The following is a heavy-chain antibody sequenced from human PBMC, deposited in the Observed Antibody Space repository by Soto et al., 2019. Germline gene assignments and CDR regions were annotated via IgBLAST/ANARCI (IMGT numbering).Heavy chain of an antibody. CDR2: ISAYNGNT. Sequence: QVQLVQSGAEVKKPGALVKVSCKASGYTFTSYGISWVRQAPGQGLEWMGWISAYNGNTNYAQKLQGRVTMTTDTYTSTAYMERRSGSADHTAVYYGGRGFWYGPRVSWFDPWGQGNLVTGSS. J-gene: IGHJ5*02. D-gene: IGHD6-13*01. CDR3: GRGFWYGPRVSWFDP. CDR1: GYTFTSYG. V-gene: IGHV1-18*01.